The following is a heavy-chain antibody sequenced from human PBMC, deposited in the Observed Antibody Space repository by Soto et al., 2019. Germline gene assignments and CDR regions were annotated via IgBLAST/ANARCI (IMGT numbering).Heavy chain of an antibody. CDR2: IYYSGST. CDR3: ARSDGRY. J-gene: IGHJ4*02. CDR1: GGSISTYF. V-gene: IGHV4-59*01. Sequence: SETLSLTCSVSGGSISTYFWSWIRQPPGKGLEWIGYIYYSGSTNYNPSLKSRVTISVDTSKNQFSLKLSSVTAADTAVYYCARSDGRYWGQGTLVTVSS.